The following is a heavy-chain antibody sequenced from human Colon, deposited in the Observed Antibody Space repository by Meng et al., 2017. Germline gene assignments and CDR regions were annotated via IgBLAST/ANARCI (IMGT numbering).Heavy chain of an antibody. CDR1: GYTFTSYA. J-gene: IGHJ4*02. CDR3: ARGDYYGSGSYYGGY. D-gene: IGHD3-10*01. CDR2: INSNTANP. V-gene: IGHV7-4-1*02. Sequence: ASVKVSCKASGYTFTSYAMNWWRQAPGEGLEGMGWINSNTANPTYAQGFTARFVFSLDSSVSTAYLQISSLKAEDTAVYDCARGDYYGSGSYYGGYWGQGTLVTVSS.